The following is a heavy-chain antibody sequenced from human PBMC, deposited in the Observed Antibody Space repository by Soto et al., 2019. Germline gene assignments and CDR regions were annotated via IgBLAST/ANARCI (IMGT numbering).Heavy chain of an antibody. CDR1: GFTFSSYA. CDR2: ISYDGSNK. D-gene: IGHD2-8*01. CDR3: ARGNRCTNGVCYQYYYYGMDV. J-gene: IGHJ6*02. Sequence: QVQLVESGGGVVQPGRSLRLSCAASGFTFSSYAMHWVRQAPGKGLEWVAVISYDGSNKYYADSVKGRFTISRDNSKNTLYLQMNSLRAEDTAVYYCARGNRCTNGVCYQYYYYGMDVWGQGTTVTVSS. V-gene: IGHV3-30-3*01.